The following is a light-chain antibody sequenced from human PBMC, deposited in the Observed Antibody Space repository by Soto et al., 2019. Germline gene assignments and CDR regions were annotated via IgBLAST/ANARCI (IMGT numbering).Light chain of an antibody. CDR1: QSISSW. V-gene: IGKV1-5*01. Sequence: IQMTQSPSTLSASLGDRVTITCRASQSISSWLAWYQQKPGKAPKLLIYAASNFQSGVPLRFSGSGSGTEFTLTISSLQRDDFATYYCQQYSTYSRTFGQGTKVDIK. J-gene: IGKJ1*01. CDR2: AAS. CDR3: QQYSTYSRT.